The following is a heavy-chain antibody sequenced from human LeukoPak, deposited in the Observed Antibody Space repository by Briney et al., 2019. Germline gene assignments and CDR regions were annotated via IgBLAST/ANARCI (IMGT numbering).Heavy chain of an antibody. Sequence: PSETLSLTCTVSGGSISSYYWSWIRQPPGKGLEWIGSIYYSGSTYYNPSLKSRVTISVDTSKNQFSLNLSSVTALDTAVYYCARRYDSGSFDYWGQGTLVTVSS. CDR3: ARRYDSGSFDY. D-gene: IGHD1-26*01. V-gene: IGHV4-39*07. CDR2: IYYSGST. J-gene: IGHJ4*02. CDR1: GGSISSYY.